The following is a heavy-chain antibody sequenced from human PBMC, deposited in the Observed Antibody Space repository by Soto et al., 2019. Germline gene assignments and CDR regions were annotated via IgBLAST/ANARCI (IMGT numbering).Heavy chain of an antibody. D-gene: IGHD4-4*01. V-gene: IGHV1-18*01. CDR3: ARDDPRLSTINIDY. CDR1: GYTFSSFG. Sequence: ASVKVSCKASGYTFSSFGISWVRQAPGQGLELMGWISAYDGNTNYAQRLQGRVTLTTDTSTNTVYMELRSLTSDDTAVYFCARDDPRLSTINIDYWGQGTQVTVSS. CDR2: ISAYDGNT. J-gene: IGHJ4*02.